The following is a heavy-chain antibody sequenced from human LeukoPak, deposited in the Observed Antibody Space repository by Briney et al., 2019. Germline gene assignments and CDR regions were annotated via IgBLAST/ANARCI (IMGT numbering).Heavy chain of an antibody. D-gene: IGHD6-19*01. J-gene: IGHJ4*02. CDR2: INHSGST. CDR1: GGSFSGYY. CDR3: ARADYSSGWYRY. Sequence: KASETLSLTCAVYGGSFSGYYWSWIRQPPGKGLEWIGEINHSGSTNYNPSLKSRVTISVDTSQNQFSLKLSSVTAADTAVYYCARADYSSGWYRYWGQGTLVTVSS. V-gene: IGHV4-34*01.